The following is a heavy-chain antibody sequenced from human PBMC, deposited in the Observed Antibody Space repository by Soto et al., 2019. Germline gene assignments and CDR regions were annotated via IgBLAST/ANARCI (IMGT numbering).Heavy chain of an antibody. D-gene: IGHD6-13*01. J-gene: IGHJ6*02. CDR3: ARQRGSGSSWYVGYYGMDV. CDR1: GYSFTSYW. CDR2: IDPSDSYT. V-gene: IGHV5-10-1*01. Sequence: GESLKISCKGSGYSFTSYWISWVRQMPGKGLEWMGRIDPSDSYTNYSPSFQGHVTISADKSISTAYLQWSSLKASDTAMYYCARQRGSGSSWYVGYYGMDVWGQGTTVTVSS.